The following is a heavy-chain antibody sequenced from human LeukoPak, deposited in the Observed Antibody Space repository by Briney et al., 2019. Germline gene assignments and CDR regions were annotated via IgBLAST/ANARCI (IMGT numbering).Heavy chain of an antibody. J-gene: IGHJ4*02. CDR1: GGTFSSYA. D-gene: IGHD3-22*01. CDR3: ARVRYYDSSGYYYFDY. CDR2: VIPIFGTA. Sequence: ASVKVSCKASGGTFSSYAIIWVRQAPGQGLEWMGRVIPIFGTANYAQKFQGRVTITTDESTSTAYMELSSLRSEDTAVYYCARVRYYDSSGYYYFDYWGQGTLVTVSS. V-gene: IGHV1-69*05.